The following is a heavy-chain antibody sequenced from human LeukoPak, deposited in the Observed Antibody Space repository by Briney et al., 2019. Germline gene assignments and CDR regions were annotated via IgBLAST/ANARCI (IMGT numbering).Heavy chain of an antibody. V-gene: IGHV4-61*02. CDR3: ARGYSSSWFDY. CDR1: GGFISSGSYY. D-gene: IGHD6-13*01. J-gene: IGHJ4*02. CDR2: IYTSGST. Sequence: SETLSLTCTVSGGFISSGSYYWSWIRQPAGKGLEWIGRIYTSGSTNYNPSLKSRVTISVDTSKNQFSLKLSSVTAADTAVYYCARGYSSSWFDYWGQGTLVTVSS.